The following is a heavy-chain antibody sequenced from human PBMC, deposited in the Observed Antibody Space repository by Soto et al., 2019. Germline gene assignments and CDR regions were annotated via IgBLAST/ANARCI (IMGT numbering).Heavy chain of an antibody. V-gene: IGHV4-59*01. Sequence: SETLSLTCTVSGGSISSYYWSWIRQPPGKGLEWIGYIYYGGSTNYNPSLKSRVTISVDTSKNQFSLKLSSVTAADTAVYYCARAKGIQLWFFYWGQGTLVTVSS. D-gene: IGHD5-18*01. CDR1: GGSISSYY. CDR2: IYYGGST. J-gene: IGHJ4*02. CDR3: ARAKGIQLWFFY.